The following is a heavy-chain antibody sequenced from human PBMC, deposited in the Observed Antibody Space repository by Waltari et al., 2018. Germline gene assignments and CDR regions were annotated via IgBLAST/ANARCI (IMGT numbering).Heavy chain of an antibody. CDR2: ISPNSGDT. D-gene: IGHD3-3*01. Sequence: QVQLVQSGAEVMKPGASVKVSCKASGYTFTGYYIHWVRQAPGQGLEWMGWISPNSGDTNYAQKFQGRVTMTRDTSTTTAYMELSRLTSDDTAVFYCARGDFRLSYYYMDVWGKGTTVTVSS. CDR1: GYTFTGYY. J-gene: IGHJ6*03. V-gene: IGHV1-2*02. CDR3: ARGDFRLSYYYMDV.